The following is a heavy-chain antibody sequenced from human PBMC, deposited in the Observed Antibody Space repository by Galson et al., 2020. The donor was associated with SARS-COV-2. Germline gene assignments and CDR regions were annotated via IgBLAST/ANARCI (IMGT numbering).Heavy chain of an antibody. J-gene: IGHJ2*01. Sequence: SETLSLTCTVSGGSVSSGGYHWSWIRQHPGKGLEWIGYIYYNGNTYYNPSLKSLVSISLDTSKNQFSLELSSVTVADTAVYFCARRARSWYFDLWGRGTLVTVSS. V-gene: IGHV4-31*01. CDR2: IYYNGNT. CDR1: GGSVSSGGYH. CDR3: ARRARSWYFDL.